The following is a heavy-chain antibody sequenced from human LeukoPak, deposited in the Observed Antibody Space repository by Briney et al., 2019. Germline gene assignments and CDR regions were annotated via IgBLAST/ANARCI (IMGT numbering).Heavy chain of an antibody. CDR3: ARGHYGSGSWTSDY. Sequence: PGGSLRLSCAASGFTFDDYAMHWVRQAPGKGLGWVSGISWNSGSIGYADSVKGRFTISRDNAKNSLYLQMNSLRAEDTAVYYCARGHYGSGSWTSDYWGQGTLVTVSS. CDR2: ISWNSGSI. J-gene: IGHJ4*02. CDR1: GFTFDDYA. D-gene: IGHD3-10*01. V-gene: IGHV3-9*01.